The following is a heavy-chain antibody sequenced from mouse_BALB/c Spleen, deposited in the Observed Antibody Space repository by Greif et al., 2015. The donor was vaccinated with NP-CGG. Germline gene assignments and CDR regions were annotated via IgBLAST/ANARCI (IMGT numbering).Heavy chain of an antibody. V-gene: IGHV5-6-3*01. CDR1: GFTFSSYG. Sequence: EVKVVESGGGLVQPGGSLKLSCAASGFTFSSYGMSWVRQTPDKRLELVATINSNGGSTYYPDSVKGRFTISRDNAKNTLYLQMSSLKSEDTAMYYCARDLNYWGQGTTLTVSS. CDR3: ARDLNY. CDR2: INSNGGST. J-gene: IGHJ2*01.